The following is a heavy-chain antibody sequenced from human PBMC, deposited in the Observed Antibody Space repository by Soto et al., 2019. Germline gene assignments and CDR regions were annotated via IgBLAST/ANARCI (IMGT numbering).Heavy chain of an antibody. CDR1: GGTFSSYA. CDR3: ARSPPKSTHFDY. J-gene: IGHJ4*02. Sequence: ASVKVSCKASGGTFSSYAISWVRQAPGQGLEWMGRIIPILGIANYAQKFQGRVTITADKSTSTAYMELSSLRSEDTAVYYCARSPPKSTHFDYWGQGTLVTVSS. CDR2: IIPILGIA. V-gene: IGHV1-69*04.